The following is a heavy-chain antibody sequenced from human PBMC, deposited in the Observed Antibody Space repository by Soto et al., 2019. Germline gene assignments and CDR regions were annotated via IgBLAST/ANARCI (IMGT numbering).Heavy chain of an antibody. J-gene: IGHJ4*02. Sequence: QVQLQESGPGLVKPSETLSLTCTVSGGSISSYYWSWIRQPPGKGLEWIGYIYYSGSTNYNPSLKSRVTISVDTSKNQFSLKLSSVTAADTAVYYCARDEGYSYGYDYWGQGTLVTVSS. CDR1: GGSISSYY. CDR3: ARDEGYSYGYDY. D-gene: IGHD5-18*01. V-gene: IGHV4-59*01. CDR2: IYYSGST.